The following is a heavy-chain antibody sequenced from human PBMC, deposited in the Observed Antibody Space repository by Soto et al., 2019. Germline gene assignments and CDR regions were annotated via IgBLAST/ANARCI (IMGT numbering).Heavy chain of an antibody. CDR1: GFTVSSNY. D-gene: IGHD3-16*02. J-gene: IGHJ5*02. CDR3: ARARYSTNWYDH. V-gene: IGHV3-66*01. Sequence: QPGGSLRLSCVASGFTVSSNYMSWVRQAPGKGLEWVSVLYSGGNTYYADSVKGRFTFSRDNSKNTLYLQMNSLRAEDTAVYYCARARYSTNWYDHWGQGTLVTVSS. CDR2: LYSGGNT.